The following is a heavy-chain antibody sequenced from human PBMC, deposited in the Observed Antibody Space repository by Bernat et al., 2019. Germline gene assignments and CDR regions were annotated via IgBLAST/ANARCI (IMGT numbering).Heavy chain of an antibody. J-gene: IGHJ6*02. V-gene: IGHV5-10-1*03. CDR3: ARSFSRESHELGYGMDV. CDR2: IDPSDSYT. CDR1: GYSFTSYW. D-gene: IGHD6-6*01. Sequence: EVQLVQSGAEVKKPGESLRISCKGSGYSFTSYWISWVRQMPGKGLEWMGRIDPSDSYTNYSPSFQGHVTISADKSISTAYLQWSSLKASDTAMYYCARSFSRESHELGYGMDVWGQGTTVTVSS.